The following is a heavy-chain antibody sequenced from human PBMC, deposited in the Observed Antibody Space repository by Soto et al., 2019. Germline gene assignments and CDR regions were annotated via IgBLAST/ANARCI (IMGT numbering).Heavy chain of an antibody. Sequence: QVQLVESGGGVVQPGRSLRLSCAASGFTFSSYGMHWVRQAPGKGLAWVAVISYDGSNKYYADSVKGRFTISRDNSKNTLYLQMNSLRAEDTAVYYCAKDQEGSSWYWGYFQHWGQGTLVTFSS. V-gene: IGHV3-30*18. CDR1: GFTFSSYG. J-gene: IGHJ1*01. CDR3: AKDQEGSSWYWGYFQH. D-gene: IGHD6-13*01. CDR2: ISYDGSNK.